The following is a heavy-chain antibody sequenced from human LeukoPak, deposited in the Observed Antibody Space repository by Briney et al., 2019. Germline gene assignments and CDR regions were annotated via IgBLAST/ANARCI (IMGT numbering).Heavy chain of an antibody. D-gene: IGHD6-13*01. V-gene: IGHV3-33*01. CDR2: IWYDGSNK. Sequence: GRSLRLSCAASGFTFSSYGMPWVRQAPGKGLEWVAVIWYDGSNKYYADSVKGRFTISRDNSKNTLYLQMNSLRAEDTAVYYCARDRWSSHPDYWGQGTLVTVSS. CDR1: GFTFSSYG. J-gene: IGHJ4*02. CDR3: ARDRWSSHPDY.